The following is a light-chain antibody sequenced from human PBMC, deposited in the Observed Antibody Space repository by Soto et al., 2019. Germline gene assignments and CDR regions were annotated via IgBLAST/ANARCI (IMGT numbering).Light chain of an antibody. CDR3: SSYAGTYTWV. J-gene: IGLJ3*02. CDR2: AVS. V-gene: IGLV2-11*01. CDR1: SSDVGGYDY. Sequence: QSALTQPRSVSGSPGQSVTISCTGTSSDVGGYDYVSWYQHHPGKVPKLMIYAVSKRPSGVPDRFSGSKSSNTASLTISGLQAEDEADYYCSSYAGTYTWVFGGGTKLTVL.